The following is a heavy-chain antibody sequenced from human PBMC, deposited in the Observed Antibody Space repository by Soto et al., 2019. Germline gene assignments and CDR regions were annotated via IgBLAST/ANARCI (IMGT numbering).Heavy chain of an antibody. CDR1: GYTFTNYY. CDR3: ARERGRVVRGVIRAFDI. CDR2: INPSSGGT. D-gene: IGHD3-10*01. V-gene: IGHV1-2*02. J-gene: IGHJ3*02. Sequence: SSVKVSCKASGYTFTNYYIHWVRQAPGQGLEWMGGINPSSGGTNYAQKFQGRVTMTRDTSISTAYMELSRLRSDDTAVYYCARERGRVVRGVIRAFDIWGQGTMVTVSS.